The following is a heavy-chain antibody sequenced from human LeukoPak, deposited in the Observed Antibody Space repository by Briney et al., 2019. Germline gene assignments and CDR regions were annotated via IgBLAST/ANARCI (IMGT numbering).Heavy chain of an antibody. CDR2: ISSSGNT. D-gene: IGHD3-3*01. CDR1: GGFITTGSHY. J-gene: IGHJ4*02. V-gene: IGHV4-39*02. CDR3: ARLGAGPTYYDFWSGYSSFYFDY. Sequence: SETLTLTCTVSGGFITTGSHYWGWIRRPPGKGLEWIGGISSSGNTYYNPSLKSRITISIDTSKNHFSLKLSSVTAADTAVYYCARLGAGPTYYDFWSGYSSFYFDYWGQGTLVAVSS.